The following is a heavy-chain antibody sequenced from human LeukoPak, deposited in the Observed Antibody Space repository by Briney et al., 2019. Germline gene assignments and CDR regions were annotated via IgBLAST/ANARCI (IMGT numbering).Heavy chain of an antibody. Sequence: LSETLSLTCAVYGGSFSGYYWSWIRQPPGKGLEWIGEINHSGSTNYNPSLKSRVTISVDTSKNQFSLKLSSVTAADTAVYYCARMSSSWYGPWGQGTLVTVSS. D-gene: IGHD6-13*01. CDR2: INHSGST. CDR3: ARMSSSWYGP. J-gene: IGHJ5*02. V-gene: IGHV4-34*01. CDR1: GGSFSGYY.